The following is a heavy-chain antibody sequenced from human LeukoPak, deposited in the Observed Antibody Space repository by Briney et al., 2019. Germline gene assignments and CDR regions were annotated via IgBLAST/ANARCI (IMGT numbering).Heavy chain of an antibody. Sequence: ASVKVSCKASGYTFTSYGISWVRQAPGQGLEWMGWISAYNGNTNYAQKLQGRVTMTTDTSTSTAYMELRSLRSDDTAVYYCARDSPYNWNDPEGAFDIWGQGTMVTVSS. CDR2: ISAYNGNT. V-gene: IGHV1-18*01. J-gene: IGHJ3*02. CDR1: GYTFTSYG. CDR3: ARDSPYNWNDPEGAFDI. D-gene: IGHD1-1*01.